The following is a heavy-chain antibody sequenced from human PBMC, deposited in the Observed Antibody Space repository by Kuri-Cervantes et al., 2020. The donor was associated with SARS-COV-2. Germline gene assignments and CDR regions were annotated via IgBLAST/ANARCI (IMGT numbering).Heavy chain of an antibody. CDR3: ARVWRGELYYYYGMDV. CDR1: GFTFSSYW. CDR2: ISYDGSNK. V-gene: IGHV3-30-3*01. Sequence: GGSLRLSCAASGFTFSSYWMSWVRQAPGKGLEWVAVISYDGSNKYYADSVKGRFTISRDNSKNTLYLQMNSLRAEDTAVYYCARVWRGELYYYYGMDVWGQGTTVTVSS. D-gene: IGHD3-3*01. J-gene: IGHJ6*02.